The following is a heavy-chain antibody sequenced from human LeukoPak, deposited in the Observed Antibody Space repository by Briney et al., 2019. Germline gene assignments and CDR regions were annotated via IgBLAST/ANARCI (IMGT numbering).Heavy chain of an antibody. V-gene: IGHV3-21*01. CDR1: GFTFITYS. CDR2: ISSSSTYI. CDR3: ARGSSGDYYYYYMDV. J-gene: IGHJ6*03. D-gene: IGHD2-15*01. Sequence: GGSLRLSCAASGFTFITYSMNWVRQAPGKGLEWVSSISSSSTYIYYADSVKGRFTISRDNAKNSLYLQMHSLRAEDTAVYYCARGSSGDYYYYYMDVWGKGTTVTVSS.